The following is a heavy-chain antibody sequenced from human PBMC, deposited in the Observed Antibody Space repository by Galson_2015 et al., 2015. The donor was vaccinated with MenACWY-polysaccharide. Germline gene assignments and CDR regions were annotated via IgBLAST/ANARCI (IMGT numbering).Heavy chain of an antibody. CDR2: IKQDGSEK. V-gene: IGHV3-7*01. Sequence: SLRLSCAASGFTFSNFWMSWVRQAPGKELEWVASIKQDGSEKYLVDSVQGRFTISRDNAENSLFLQMNGLRAEDTAVYYCARERWVRGVFFDQWGQGTLVTVSS. J-gene: IGHJ4*02. CDR3: ARERWVRGVFFDQ. CDR1: GFTFSNFW. D-gene: IGHD3-10*01.